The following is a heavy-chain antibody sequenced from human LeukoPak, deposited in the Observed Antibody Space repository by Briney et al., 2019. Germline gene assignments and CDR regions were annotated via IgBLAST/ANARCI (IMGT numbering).Heavy chain of an antibody. CDR2: MNPNSGNT. D-gene: IGHD6-13*01. Sequence: GASVKVSCKASGYTFTSYDINWVRQATGQGLEWMGWMNPNSGNTGYAQKFQGRVTITRNTSISTAYMELRSLRSDDTAVYYCARTYLEQLVFDYWGQGTLVTVSS. CDR1: GYTFTSYD. CDR3: ARTYLEQLVFDY. V-gene: IGHV1-8*03. J-gene: IGHJ4*02.